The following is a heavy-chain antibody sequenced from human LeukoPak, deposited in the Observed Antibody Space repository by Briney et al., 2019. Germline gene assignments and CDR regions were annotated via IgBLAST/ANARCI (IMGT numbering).Heavy chain of an antibody. Sequence: PGRSLRLSCAASGFTSSSYAMHWVRQAPGKGLEWVAVISYDGSNKYYADSVKGRFTISRDNSKNTLYLQMNSLRAEDTAVYYCARLVGAERYLADYWGQGTLVTVSS. V-gene: IGHV3-30-3*01. D-gene: IGHD1-26*01. CDR3: ARLVGAERYLADY. CDR2: ISYDGSNK. CDR1: GFTSSSYA. J-gene: IGHJ4*02.